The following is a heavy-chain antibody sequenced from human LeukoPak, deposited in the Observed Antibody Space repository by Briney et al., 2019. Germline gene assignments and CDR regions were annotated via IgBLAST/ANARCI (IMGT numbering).Heavy chain of an antibody. J-gene: IGHJ6*03. CDR1: GFSFKDSW. CDR3: AKGGGIRYYYYYYMDV. CDR2: INGDGSDT. D-gene: IGHD6-13*01. Sequence: GGSLRLSCAASGFSFKDSWMYWVRQAPGKGLVWVSHINGDGSDTNYVDSVKGRFTISRDNAKNTLYLQMNSLRAEDTAVYYCAKGGGIRYYYYYYMDVWGKGTTVTVSS. V-gene: IGHV3-74*01.